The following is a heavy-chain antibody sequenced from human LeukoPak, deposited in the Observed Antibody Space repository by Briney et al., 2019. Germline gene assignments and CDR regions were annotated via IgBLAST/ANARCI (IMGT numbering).Heavy chain of an antibody. J-gene: IGHJ6*03. CDR1: GYTFTSYY. CDR2: INPSGGST. V-gene: IGHV1-46*01. D-gene: IGHD1-26*01. Sequence: ASVKVSCKASGYTFTSYYMHWVRQAPGQGLEWMGIINPSGGSTSYAQKFQGRVTMTRDMSTSTVYMELSSLRSEDTAVYYCARDSGQTYSGSYYRDYYYYYMNVWGKGTTVTVSS. CDR3: ARDSGQTYSGSYYRDYYYYYMNV.